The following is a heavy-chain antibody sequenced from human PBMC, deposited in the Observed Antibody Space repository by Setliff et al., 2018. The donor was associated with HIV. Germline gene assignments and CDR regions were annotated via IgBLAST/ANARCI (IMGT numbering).Heavy chain of an antibody. CDR3: ARVVVGSQTEPRYYFDY. CDR1: GYSISSGYY. CDR2: NYHSGST. J-gene: IGHJ4*02. V-gene: IGHV4-38-2*01. D-gene: IGHD2-15*01. Sequence: PSETLSLTCAVSGYSISSGYYWGWIRQPPGKGLEWIGSNYHSGSTYYNPSLKSRVTISVDTSKNQFSLKLSSVTAADTAVYYCARVVVGSQTEPRYYFDYWGQGTLVTVSS.